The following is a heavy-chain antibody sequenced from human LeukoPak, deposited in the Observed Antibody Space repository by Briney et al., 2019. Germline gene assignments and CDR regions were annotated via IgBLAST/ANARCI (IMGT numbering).Heavy chain of an antibody. V-gene: IGHV3-23*01. CDR1: GFTFSSYA. CDR3: AKDHTYNSGRYAGGDAFDI. D-gene: IGHD6-19*01. J-gene: IGHJ3*02. Sequence: PGGSLRLSCAASGFTFSSYAMSWFRQAPGKGLEGVSAISGSGGSTYYADSVKGRFTISRDNSKNTLYLQMNSLRAEDTAVCYSAKDHTYNSGRYAGGDAFDIWGQGTTVTVSS. CDR2: ISGSGGST.